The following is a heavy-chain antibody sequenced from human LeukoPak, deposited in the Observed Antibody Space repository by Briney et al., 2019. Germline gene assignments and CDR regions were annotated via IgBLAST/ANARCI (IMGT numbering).Heavy chain of an antibody. Sequence: GGSLRLSCAASGFTFSTNSMNWVRQAPGKGLEWVSSIGISSSHTFYADSVKGRFTISRDNAKNSVYLQMNSLRAEDTAVYYCAKDLTTVATPYYYYYMDVWGKGTTVTVSS. J-gene: IGHJ6*03. D-gene: IGHD4-23*01. CDR3: AKDLTTVATPYYYYYMDV. CDR1: GFTFSTNS. CDR2: IGISSSHT. V-gene: IGHV3-21*01.